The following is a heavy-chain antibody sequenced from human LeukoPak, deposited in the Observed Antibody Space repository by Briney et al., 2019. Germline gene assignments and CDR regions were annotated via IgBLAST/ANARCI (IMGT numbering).Heavy chain of an antibody. CDR3: ARESKGYCSGGSCYSQFADGFDY. D-gene: IGHD2-15*01. CDR1: GYTFTSYG. V-gene: IGHV1-18*01. Sequence: APVKVSFKASGYTFTSYGLSWVRQPPAQGLEWMGLMSSYNGNTNYAQKLQGRVTMTTDTSTSTAYMELRRLRSDDKAVYYCARESKGYCSGGSCYSQFADGFDYWGQGTLVTVSS. CDR2: MSSYNGNT. J-gene: IGHJ4*02.